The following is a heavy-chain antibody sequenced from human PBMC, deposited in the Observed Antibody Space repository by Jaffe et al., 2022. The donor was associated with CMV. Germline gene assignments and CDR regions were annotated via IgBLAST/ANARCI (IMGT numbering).Heavy chain of an antibody. CDR3: ASCSGGSCYSGFEAFDI. J-gene: IGHJ3*02. Sequence: QVQLQESGPGLVKPSETLSLTCTVSGGSISSYYWSWIRQPPGKGLEWIGYIYYSGSTNYNPSLKSRVTISVDTSKNQFSLKLSSVTAADTAVYYCASCSGGSCYSGFEAFDIWGQGTMVTVSS. D-gene: IGHD2-15*01. CDR2: IYYSGST. CDR1: GGSISSYY. V-gene: IGHV4-59*01.